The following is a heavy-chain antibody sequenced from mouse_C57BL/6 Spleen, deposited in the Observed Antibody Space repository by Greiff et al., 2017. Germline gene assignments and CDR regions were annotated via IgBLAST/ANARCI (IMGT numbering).Heavy chain of an antibody. Sequence: QVQLQQSGAELAKPGASVKLSCKASGYTFTSYWMHWVKQRPGQGLDWIGYFNPSSGYTKYNQKFKDQATLTADKSSSTAYMQLSSLTYEDAAVDYCARPRYYGSSLDYWGQGTTLTVSS. V-gene: IGHV1-7*01. CDR2: FNPSSGYT. J-gene: IGHJ2*01. CDR3: ARPRYYGSSLDY. D-gene: IGHD1-1*01. CDR1: GYTFTSYW.